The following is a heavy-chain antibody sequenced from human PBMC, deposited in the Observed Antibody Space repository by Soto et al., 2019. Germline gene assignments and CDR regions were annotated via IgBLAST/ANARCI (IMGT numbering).Heavy chain of an antibody. V-gene: IGHV4-59*12. CDR2: IYYIGNT. Sequence: PSETLSLTCSVSGGSISGNYWSWIRQPPGKGLGWIGYIYYIGNTHYNPSLKSRVTISVDRSKNQFSLKLSSVTAADTAVYYCARGALRWSTSWDFDYWGQGTLVTVSS. J-gene: IGHJ4*02. D-gene: IGHD4-17*01. CDR3: ARGALRWSTSWDFDY. CDR1: GGSISGNY.